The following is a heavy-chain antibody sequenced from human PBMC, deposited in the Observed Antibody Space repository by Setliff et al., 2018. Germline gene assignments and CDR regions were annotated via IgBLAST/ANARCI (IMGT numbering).Heavy chain of an antibody. Sequence: PGGSLRLSCEASTFTFRNYDMHWVRQAPGKGLDWVALMSYDGSNIYYADSVKGRFTISRDNSKNTLYLQMSSLRAEDTAVYYCAARAGYSYPHYWGQGTLVTVSS. V-gene: IGHV3-30*03. CDR2: MSYDGSNI. CDR3: AARAGYSYPHY. CDR1: TFTFRNYD. D-gene: IGHD1-26*01. J-gene: IGHJ4*02.